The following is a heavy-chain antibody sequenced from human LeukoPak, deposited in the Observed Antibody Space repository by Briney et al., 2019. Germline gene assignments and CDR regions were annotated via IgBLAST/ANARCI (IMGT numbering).Heavy chain of an antibody. J-gene: IGHJ2*01. CDR3: ARPYGSYFSSGGADWYFDL. CDR2: INPNSGGT. V-gene: IGHV1-2*02. CDR1: GYTFTGYY. D-gene: IGHD2-15*01. Sequence: ASVKVSCKASGYTFTGYYMHWVRQAPGRGLEWMGWINPNSGGTNYAQKFQGRVTMTRDTSISTAYMELSRLRSDDTAVYYCARPYGSYFSSGGADWYFDLWGRGTLVTVSS.